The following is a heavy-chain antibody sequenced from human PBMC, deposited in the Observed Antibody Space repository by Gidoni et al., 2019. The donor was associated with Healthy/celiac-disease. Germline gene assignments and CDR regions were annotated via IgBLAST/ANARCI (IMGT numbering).Heavy chain of an antibody. CDR3: ARQGDCDGDCYYPEDY. CDR2: IYPGDSDT. V-gene: IGHV5-51*01. CDR1: GYSFTSYW. J-gene: IGHJ4*02. D-gene: IGHD2-21*02. Sequence: EVQLVQSGAEVKKPGESLKISCKGSGYSFTSYWIGWVRQMPGKGLEWMGIIYPGDSDTRYSPSFQGQVTISADKSISTAYLQWSSLKASDTAMYYCARQGDCDGDCYYPEDYWGQGTLVTVSS.